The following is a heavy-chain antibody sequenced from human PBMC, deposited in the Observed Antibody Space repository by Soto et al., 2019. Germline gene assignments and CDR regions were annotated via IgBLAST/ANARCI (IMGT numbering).Heavy chain of an antibody. CDR3: ALLATMIVVFDAFDI. CDR1: GGTFSSYA. CDR2: IIPIFGTA. D-gene: IGHD3-22*01. Sequence: ASVKVSCKASGGTFSSYAISWVRQAPGQGLEWMGGIIPIFGTANYAQKFQGRVTITADESTSTAYMELSSLRSEDTAVYYCALLATMIVVFDAFDIWGQGTMVTV. J-gene: IGHJ3*02. V-gene: IGHV1-69*13.